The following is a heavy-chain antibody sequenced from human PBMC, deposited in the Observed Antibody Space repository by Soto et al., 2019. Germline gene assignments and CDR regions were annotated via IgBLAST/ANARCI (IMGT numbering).Heavy chain of an antibody. Sequence: GALRPSCAGSGFPLSSYCMNLVRPAPGKGLEWVSYINSRSSAFYYADSVKGRFTISRDNAKNSLYLQMNSLRDEDTAVYYCARGVLMLGGMDVWGQGTTVTVSS. CDR1: GFPLSSYC. CDR3: ARGVLMLGGMDV. J-gene: IGHJ6*02. V-gene: IGHV3-48*02. D-gene: IGHD3-10*02. CDR2: INSRSSAF.